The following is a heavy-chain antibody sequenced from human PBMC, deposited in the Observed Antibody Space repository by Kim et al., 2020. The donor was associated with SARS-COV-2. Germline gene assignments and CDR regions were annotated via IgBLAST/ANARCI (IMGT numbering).Heavy chain of an antibody. V-gene: IGHV3-30*01. CDR3: AREYCSSTSCYAYYYYGMDV. Sequence: RFTISRDNSKNTLYLQMNSLRAEDTAVYYCAREYCSSTSCYAYYYYGMDVWGQGTTVTVSS. J-gene: IGHJ6*02. D-gene: IGHD2-2*01.